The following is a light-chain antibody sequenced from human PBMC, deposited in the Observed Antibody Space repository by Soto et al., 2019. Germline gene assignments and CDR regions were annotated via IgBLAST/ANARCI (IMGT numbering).Light chain of an antibody. J-gene: IGKJ2*01. V-gene: IGKV4-1*01. CDR2: WAS. CDR1: QSVLHRSFNKNC. Sequence: DTVMTQSPDSLALSLGQRATIKCKCRQSVLHRSFNKNCLAWYQKKPGQPPKLLIYWASSRQSWVPDRFSGSGSGTDFTLTISGLQAEDVAVYYCHQCYGSPQTFGQGTKVDIK. CDR3: HQCYGSPQT.